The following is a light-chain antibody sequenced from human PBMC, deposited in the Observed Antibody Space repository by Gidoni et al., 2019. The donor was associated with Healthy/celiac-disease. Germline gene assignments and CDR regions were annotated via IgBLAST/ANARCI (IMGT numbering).Light chain of an antibody. Sequence: IQLTQSPSFLSASVGDRVTITCRASQGISSYLAWYQQKPGKAPKLLIYAASTLQSGVPSRFSGSGSGTEFTLTISSLQPDDFANYYCQQLNSYPLTFGGGTKVEIK. V-gene: IGKV1-9*01. J-gene: IGKJ4*01. CDR2: AAS. CDR1: QGISSY. CDR3: QQLNSYPLT.